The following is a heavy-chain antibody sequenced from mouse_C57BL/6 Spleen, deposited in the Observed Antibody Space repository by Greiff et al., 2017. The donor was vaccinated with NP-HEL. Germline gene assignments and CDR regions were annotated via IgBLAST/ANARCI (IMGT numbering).Heavy chain of an antibody. CDR3: AREDYYGSSWYFDV. V-gene: IGHV1-81*01. CDR2: IYPRSGNT. D-gene: IGHD1-1*01. Sequence: ESGAELARPGASVKLSCKASGYTFTSYGISWVKQRTGQGLEWIGEIYPRSGNTYYNEKFKGKATLTADKSSSTAYMELRSLTSEDSAVYFCAREDYYGSSWYFDVWGTGTTVTVSS. CDR1: GYTFTSYG. J-gene: IGHJ1*03.